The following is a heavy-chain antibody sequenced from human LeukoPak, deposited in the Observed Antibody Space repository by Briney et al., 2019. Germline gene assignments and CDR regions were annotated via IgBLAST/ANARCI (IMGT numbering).Heavy chain of an antibody. CDR1: GFTFSSYS. Sequence: GGSLRLSCAASGFTFSSYSMTWVRQAPGKGLGWVSSISSSSSYIYYADSVKGRFTISRENAKNSLYLQMNSLRAEDTAVYYCARAQRGILSGVLEKNYYYGMDVWGQGTTVTVSS. J-gene: IGHJ6*02. D-gene: IGHD2-8*02. CDR2: ISSSSSYI. V-gene: IGHV3-21*01. CDR3: ARAQRGILSGVLEKNYYYGMDV.